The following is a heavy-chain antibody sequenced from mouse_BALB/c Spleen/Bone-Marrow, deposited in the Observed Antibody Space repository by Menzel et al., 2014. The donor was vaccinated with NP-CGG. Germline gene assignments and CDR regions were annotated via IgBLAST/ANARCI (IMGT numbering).Heavy chain of an antibody. CDR3: ARDSFLITRASDY. D-gene: IGHD2-4*01. Sequence: VHLVESGPGLVAPSQSLSITCTVSGFSLTGYGVSWVRQPPGKGLEWLGMIWGDGSTDYNSALKSRLSISKGNSKSQVFLKMNSLRTDDTARYYCARDSFLITRASDYWGQGTSVTVSS. V-gene: IGHV2-6-7*01. CDR1: GFSLTGYG. CDR2: IWGDGST. J-gene: IGHJ4*01.